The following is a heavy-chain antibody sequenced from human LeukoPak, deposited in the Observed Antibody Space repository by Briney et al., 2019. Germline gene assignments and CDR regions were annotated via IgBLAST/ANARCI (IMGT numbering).Heavy chain of an antibody. Sequence: SEALSLTCTVSGGPVSSGSYYWSWIRQPPGKGLEWIGYIYYSGSTNYNPSLKSRVTISVDTSKNQFSLKLSSVTAADTAVYYCATFVYSSSWQYYYYYMDVWGKVTTVTVSS. D-gene: IGHD6-13*01. CDR3: ATFVYSSSWQYYYYYMDV. V-gene: IGHV4-61*01. CDR1: GGPVSSGSYY. J-gene: IGHJ6*03. CDR2: IYYSGST.